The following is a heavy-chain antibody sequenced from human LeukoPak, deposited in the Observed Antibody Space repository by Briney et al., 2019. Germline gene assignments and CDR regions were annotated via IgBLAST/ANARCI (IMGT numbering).Heavy chain of an antibody. J-gene: IGHJ5*02. CDR2: IYYSGST. V-gene: IGHV4-39*01. CDR3: ARHWIRFLEWLEP. D-gene: IGHD3-3*01. CDR1: GGSISSSSYY. Sequence: PSETLSLTCTVSGGSISSSSYYWGWIRQPPGKGLEWIGSIYYSGSTYYNPSLKSRVTISVDTSKNQFSLKLSSVTAADTAVYYCARHWIRFLEWLEPWGQGTLVTVSS.